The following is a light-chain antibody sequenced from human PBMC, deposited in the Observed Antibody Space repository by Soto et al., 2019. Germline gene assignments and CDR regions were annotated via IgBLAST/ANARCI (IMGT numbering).Light chain of an antibody. V-gene: IGKV3-11*01. CDR3: QQRSNWPLT. CDR1: QSVSSY. J-gene: IGKJ4*01. Sequence: EIVLTQSPATLSLSPGERATLACRASQSVSSYLAWYQQKPGQAPRRLIYDASNRATGIPARFSGSGSGTDFTLTISSLEPEDFAVYYGQQRSNWPLTFGGGTKVEIK. CDR2: DAS.